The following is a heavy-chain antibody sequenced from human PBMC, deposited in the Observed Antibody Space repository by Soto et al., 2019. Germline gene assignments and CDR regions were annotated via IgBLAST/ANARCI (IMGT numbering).Heavy chain of an antibody. Sequence: SVKVSCKASGDTFSFYTINWVRQAPGLGLEWMGRVNPIVSMSNYAQKFQGRVTITADKSTNTAYMQLSSLRSEDTAIYYCAASYGSGYRAIDYWGQGALVTVST. J-gene: IGHJ4*02. CDR1: GDTFSFYT. D-gene: IGHD3-10*01. V-gene: IGHV1-69*02. CDR2: VNPIVSMS. CDR3: AASYGSGYRAIDY.